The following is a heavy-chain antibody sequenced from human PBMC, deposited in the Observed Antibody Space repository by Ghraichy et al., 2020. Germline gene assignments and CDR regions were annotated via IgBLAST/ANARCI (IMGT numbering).Heavy chain of an antibody. J-gene: IGHJ4*02. CDR3: ARDLNQGSAWYRTAPFDY. CDR2: IKQDGSEK. D-gene: IGHD6-19*01. CDR1: GFTFSSYW. Sequence: GGSLRLSCAASGFTFSSYWMSWVRQAPGKGLEWVANIKQDGSEKYYVDSVKGRFTISRDNAKNSLYLQMNSLRAEDTAVYYCARDLNQGSAWYRTAPFDYWGQRTLVTVSS. V-gene: IGHV3-7*01.